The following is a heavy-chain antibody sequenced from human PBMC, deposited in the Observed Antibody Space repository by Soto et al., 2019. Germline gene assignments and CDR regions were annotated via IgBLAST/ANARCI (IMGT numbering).Heavy chain of an antibody. CDR1: GGTFSSYA. J-gene: IGHJ3*02. Sequence: GASVKVSCKASGGTFSSYAISWVRQAPGQGLEWMGGIIPIFGTANYAQKFQGRVTITADESTSTAYMELSSLRSEDTAVYYCARDYSSGWPAAFDIWGQGTMVTVSS. D-gene: IGHD6-19*01. V-gene: IGHV1-69*13. CDR3: ARDYSSGWPAAFDI. CDR2: IIPIFGTA.